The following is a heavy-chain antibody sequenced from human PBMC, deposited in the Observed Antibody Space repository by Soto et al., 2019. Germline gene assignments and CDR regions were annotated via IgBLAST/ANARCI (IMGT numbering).Heavy chain of an antibody. CDR2: IYHSGST. CDR3: ARGQSGYDFNWFDP. V-gene: IGHV4-30-2*01. CDR1: GGSISSGGYS. Sequence: KPSETLSLTCAVSGGSISSGGYSWSWIRQPPGKGLEWIGYIYHSGSTYYNPSLKSRVTISVDRSKNQFSLKLSSVTAADTAVYYCARGQSGYDFNWFDPWGQGTLVTSPQ. J-gene: IGHJ5*02. D-gene: IGHD5-12*01.